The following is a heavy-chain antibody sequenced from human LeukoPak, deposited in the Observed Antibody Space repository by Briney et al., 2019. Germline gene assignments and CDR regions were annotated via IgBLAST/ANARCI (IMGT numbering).Heavy chain of an antibody. J-gene: IGHJ3*02. CDR2: IYYSGST. V-gene: IGHV4-59*01. CDR3: ARGGTVFYPRDAFDI. D-gene: IGHD2/OR15-2a*01. CDR1: GGSISSYY. Sequence: PSETLSLTCTVSGGSISSYYWSWIRQPPGKGLEWIGYIYYSGSTNYNPSLKSRVTISVDTSKNQFSLKLSSVTAADTAVYYCARGGTVFYPRDAFDIWGQGTMVTVSS.